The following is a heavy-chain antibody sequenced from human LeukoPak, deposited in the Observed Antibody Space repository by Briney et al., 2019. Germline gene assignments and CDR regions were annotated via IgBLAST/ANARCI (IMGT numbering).Heavy chain of an antibody. CDR1: GGSFSGYY. CDR2: INHGGST. D-gene: IGHD5-24*01. J-gene: IGHJ4*02. CDR3: ARKRWLQLGYFDY. V-gene: IGHV4-34*01. Sequence: PSETLSLTCAVYGGSFSGYYWSWIRQPPGKGLEWIGEINHGGSTNYNPSLKSRVTISVDTSKNQFSLKLSSVTAADTAVYYCARKRWLQLGYFDYWGQGTLVTVSS.